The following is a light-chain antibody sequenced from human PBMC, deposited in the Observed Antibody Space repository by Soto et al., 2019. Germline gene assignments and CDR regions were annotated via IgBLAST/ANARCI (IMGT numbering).Light chain of an antibody. Sequence: QSALNQAPSTSGTPGQRVIISCSGSSSNIGSNRVQWYQQLPGTAPKLLVYKNDNRPSGVPDRFSGSKSGTSASLAISDLRSEDEGLYYCATWDDSLSGVLFGGGTQLTVL. V-gene: IGLV1-47*01. CDR3: ATWDDSLSGVL. J-gene: IGLJ2*01. CDR2: KND. CDR1: SSNIGSNR.